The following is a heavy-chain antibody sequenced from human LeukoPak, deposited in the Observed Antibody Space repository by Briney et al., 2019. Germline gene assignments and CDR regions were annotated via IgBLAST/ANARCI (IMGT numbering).Heavy chain of an antibody. CDR3: ARSPYYYDSSGYPANYYYYYGMDV. CDR2: INHSGST. V-gene: IGHV4-34*01. Sequence: PSETLSLTCAVYGGSFSGYYWSWIRQPPGKGLEWIGEINHSGSTNYNPSLKSRVTISVDTSKNQFSLKLSSVTAADTAVYYCARSPYYYDSSGYPANYYYYYGMDVWGQGTTVTVSS. J-gene: IGHJ6*02. D-gene: IGHD3-22*01. CDR1: GGSFSGYY.